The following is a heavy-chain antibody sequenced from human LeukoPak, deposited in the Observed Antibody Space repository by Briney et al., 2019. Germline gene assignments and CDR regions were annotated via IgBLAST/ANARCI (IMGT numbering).Heavy chain of an antibody. J-gene: IGHJ4*02. CDR1: GFTFSSYG. Sequence: GGSLRLSCAASGFTFSSYGMHWVRQAPGKGLEWVAFIRYDGSNKYYADSVKGRFTISRDNAKNSLYLQMNSLRAEDTAVYYCARDGGGGYSKEIDYWGQGTLVTVSS. V-gene: IGHV3-30*02. D-gene: IGHD5-18*01. CDR2: IRYDGSNK. CDR3: ARDGGGGYSKEIDY.